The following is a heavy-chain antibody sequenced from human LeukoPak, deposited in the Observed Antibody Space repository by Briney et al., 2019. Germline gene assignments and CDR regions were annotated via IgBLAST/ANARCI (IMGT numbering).Heavy chain of an antibody. CDR1: GYTFTSYG. D-gene: IGHD6-19*01. CDR2: IIPIFGTA. Sequence: ASVKVSCKASGYTFTSYGISWVRQAPGQGLEWMGGIIPIFGTANYAQKFQGRVTITADESTSTAYMELSSLRSEDTAVYYCAAVAGPNWFDPWGQGTLVTVSS. J-gene: IGHJ5*02. CDR3: AAVAGPNWFDP. V-gene: IGHV1-69*13.